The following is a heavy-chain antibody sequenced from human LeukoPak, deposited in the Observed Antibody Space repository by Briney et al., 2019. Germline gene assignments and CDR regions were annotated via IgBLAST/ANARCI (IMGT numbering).Heavy chain of an antibody. V-gene: IGHV1-18*01. CDR3: ARGYCSSTSCPPGGY. J-gene: IGHJ4*02. CDR2: ITTYNGNT. D-gene: IGHD2-2*01. Sequence: ASVKVSCKASGYTLTSYGISWVRQAPGQGLEWMGWITTYNGNTNYAQNLQGRVTMTTDTSTSTAYMELRSLRSDDTAVYYCARGYCSSTSCPPGGYWGQGTLVTVSS. CDR1: GYTLTSYG.